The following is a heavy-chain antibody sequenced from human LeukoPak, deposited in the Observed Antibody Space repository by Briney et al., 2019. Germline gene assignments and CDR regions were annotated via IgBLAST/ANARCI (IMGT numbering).Heavy chain of an antibody. D-gene: IGHD6-6*01. Sequence: ASVKVSCKASGYTFTGYYIHWVRQAPGQGLEWMGWVYPYSGDTNYAQNFQGRVTMTRDTSISTAYMELSSLKSDDTAAYYCARDRNSGSSLDIWGQGTMLTVSS. V-gene: IGHV1-2*02. CDR2: VYPYSGDT. CDR1: GYTFTGYY. J-gene: IGHJ3*02. CDR3: ARDRNSGSSLDI.